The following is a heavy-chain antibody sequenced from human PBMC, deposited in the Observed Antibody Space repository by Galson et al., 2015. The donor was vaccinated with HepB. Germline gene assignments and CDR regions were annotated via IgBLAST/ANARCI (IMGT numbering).Heavy chain of an antibody. CDR2: IRYNGNDK. Sequence: SLRLSCAASGFTFSNYGMHWVRQAPGKGLEWVAFIRYNGNDKYYADSVRDRFTVSRDNSKKTLYLQVNSLRPEDTAVYYCAKFRDAVAGIGVPGWGQGTLVIVS. D-gene: IGHD6-19*01. J-gene: IGHJ4*02. V-gene: IGHV3-30*02. CDR1: GFTFSNYG. CDR3: AKFRDAVAGIGVPG.